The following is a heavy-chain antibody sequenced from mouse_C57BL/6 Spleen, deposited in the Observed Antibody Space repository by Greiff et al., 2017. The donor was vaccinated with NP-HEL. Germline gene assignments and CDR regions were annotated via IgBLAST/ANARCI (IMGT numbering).Heavy chain of an antibody. Sequence: EVKLVESEGGLVQPGSSMKLSCTASGFTFSDYYMDWVRQVPEKGLEWVANINYDGSSTYYLDSLKSRFIISRDNAKNILYLQMSSLKSEDTAPYYWSRDTFTTVVAHWYFDVWGTGTTVTVSS. CDR1: GFTFSDYY. CDR3: SRDTFTTVVAHWYFDV. V-gene: IGHV5-16*01. J-gene: IGHJ1*03. D-gene: IGHD1-1*01. CDR2: INYDGSST.